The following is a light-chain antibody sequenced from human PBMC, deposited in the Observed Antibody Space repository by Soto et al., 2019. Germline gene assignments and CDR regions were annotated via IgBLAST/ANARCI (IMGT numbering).Light chain of an antibody. CDR2: GAS. Sequence: IALTQSPSTLSPAPGAPVTLSCSASESVSTNLAWYQQKAGQAPRLLIYGASTRATGIPARFSGSGSGTEFTLTISSLQSEDFAVYYCQQYSIWRTFGQGTKVHIK. J-gene: IGKJ1*01. V-gene: IGKV3-15*01. CDR3: QQYSIWRT. CDR1: ESVSTN.